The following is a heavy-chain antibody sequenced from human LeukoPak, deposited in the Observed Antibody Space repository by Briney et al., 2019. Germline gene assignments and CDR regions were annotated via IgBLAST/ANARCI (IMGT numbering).Heavy chain of an antibody. CDR2: IYYSGST. CDR1: GGSISSSSYY. V-gene: IGHV4-39*07. D-gene: IGHD3-10*01. Sequence: NPSETLSLTCTVSGGSISSSSYYWGWIRQPPGKGLEWIGSIYYSGSTYYNPSLKSRVTISVDTSKNQFSLKLSSVTAADTAVYYCAREYGYYYGSGSPRGYWGQGTLVTVSS. J-gene: IGHJ4*02. CDR3: AREYGYYYGSGSPRGY.